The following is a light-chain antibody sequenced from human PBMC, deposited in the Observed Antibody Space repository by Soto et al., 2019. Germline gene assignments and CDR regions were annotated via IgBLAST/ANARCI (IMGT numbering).Light chain of an antibody. CDR2: DAS. CDR1: QSVSSY. Sequence: DIGLTQSPATLSLSPGERATLSCRASQSVSSYLAWYQQKPGQAPRLLIYDASNRATGIPARFSGSGSGTDFTLTISSLEPEDFAVYYCQQRSNWPPWTFGQGTKVEIK. J-gene: IGKJ1*01. CDR3: QQRSNWPPWT. V-gene: IGKV3-11*01.